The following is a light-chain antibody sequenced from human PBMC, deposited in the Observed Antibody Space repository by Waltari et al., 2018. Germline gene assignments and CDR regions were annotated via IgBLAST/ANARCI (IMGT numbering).Light chain of an antibody. Sequence: QSALTQPASVSGSPGQSITISCTGTSSDLGAFNSVPWYQQPPGKAPKVLIYDVTNRPSGVSYRFSGSKSGNTASLTISGLQAEDEAYYHCASFISGSTSSVLFGGGTKLTVL. CDR2: DVT. CDR1: SSDLGAFNS. J-gene: IGLJ3*02. CDR3: ASFISGSTSSVL. V-gene: IGLV2-14*03.